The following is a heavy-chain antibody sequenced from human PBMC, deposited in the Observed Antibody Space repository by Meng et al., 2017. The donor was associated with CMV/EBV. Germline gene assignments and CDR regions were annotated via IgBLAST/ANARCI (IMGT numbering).Heavy chain of an antibody. D-gene: IGHD3-22*01. CDR2: IKSKTDGGTT. CDR3: TTVVGMIVVVI. V-gene: IGHV3-15*01. J-gene: IGHJ4*02. Sequence: GGSLRPSCAASGFTFSNAWMSWVRQAPGKGLEWVGRIKSKTDGGTTDYAAHVKGRFTITRDDSKDTLYLQMNSLKTEDTAVYYCTTVVGMIVVVIWGQGTLVTVSS. CDR1: GFTFSNAW.